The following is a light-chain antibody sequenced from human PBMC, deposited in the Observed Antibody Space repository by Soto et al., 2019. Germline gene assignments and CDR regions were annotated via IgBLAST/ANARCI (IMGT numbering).Light chain of an antibody. CDR1: QSVSSY. Sequence: EIVLTQSPATLSLSPGERATLSCRASQSVSSYLAWYQQKPGQAPRLLIYDASNSATGIPARFSGSGSGTDFTLTISSLEPEDFAVYYCQQHSNWPPWTFGQGTKVEIK. CDR2: DAS. J-gene: IGKJ1*01. V-gene: IGKV3-11*01. CDR3: QQHSNWPPWT.